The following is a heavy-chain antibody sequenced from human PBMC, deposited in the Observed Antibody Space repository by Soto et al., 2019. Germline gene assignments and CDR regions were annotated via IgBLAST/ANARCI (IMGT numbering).Heavy chain of an antibody. D-gene: IGHD1-1*01. CDR2: ISWNSNSI. Sequence: PGGSLRLSCVASGFNFDDYVMHWVRQAPGKGLEWVSGISWNSNSIDYADSVKGRFTISRDNAKNSLFLQMDTLRAEDTAFYYCATIPPGGYNSYSFDYWGLGTVVTVS. V-gene: IGHV3-9*01. CDR3: ATIPPGGYNSYSFDY. J-gene: IGHJ4*02. CDR1: GFNFDDYV.